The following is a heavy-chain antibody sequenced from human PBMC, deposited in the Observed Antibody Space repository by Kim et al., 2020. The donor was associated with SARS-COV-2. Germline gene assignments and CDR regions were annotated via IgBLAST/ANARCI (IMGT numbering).Heavy chain of an antibody. J-gene: IGHJ6*01. CDR3: ARDARGSGCPAFLSYYY. CDR2: ISSNGGST. CDR1: GFTFSSYA. V-gene: IGHV3-64*01. D-gene: IGHD3-22*01. Sequence: GGSLRLSCAASGFTFSSYAMHWVRQAPGKGLEYVAAISSNGGSTYYANSVKGRFTISRDNSKNTLYLQMGSLRAEDMAVYYCARDARGSGCPAFLSYYY.